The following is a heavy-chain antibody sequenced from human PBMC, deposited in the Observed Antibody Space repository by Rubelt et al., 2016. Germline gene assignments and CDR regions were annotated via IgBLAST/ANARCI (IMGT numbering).Heavy chain of an antibody. J-gene: IGHJ4*02. V-gene: IGHV2-5*01. CDR1: GFSLSTSGVG. Sequence: QITLKESGPTLVKPTQTLTLTCTFSGFSLSTSGVGVGWIRQPPGKALEWLALIYWNDDKRYSPSLKSRLTITKDTSKNQVVLTMTNMDPVDTATYYCAQGSGGWYYFDYWGQGTLVTVSS. CDR3: AQGSGGWYYFDY. D-gene: IGHD6-19*01. CDR2: IYWNDDK.